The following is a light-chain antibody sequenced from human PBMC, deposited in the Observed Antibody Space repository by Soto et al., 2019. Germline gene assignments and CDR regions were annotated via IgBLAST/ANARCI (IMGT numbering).Light chain of an antibody. CDR1: SSDIGGYNH. V-gene: IGLV2-14*03. Sequence: QSALTQPTSVSGSPGQSITISCTGVSSDIGGYNHVSWYQQHPGKVPRLIIYDVDHRPLGVSNRFSGSQSGNTASLSISGLQAEDEADYYCCAYTARTTLSWVFGGGTQLTVL. J-gene: IGLJ3*02. CDR2: DVD. CDR3: CAYTARTTLSWV.